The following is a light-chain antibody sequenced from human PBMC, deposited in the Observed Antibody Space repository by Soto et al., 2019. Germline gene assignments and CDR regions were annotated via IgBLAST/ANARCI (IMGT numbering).Light chain of an antibody. CDR1: QSVSRD. CDR3: QHRHN. J-gene: IGKJ3*01. V-gene: IGKV3-11*01. CDR2: DAS. Sequence: DIVLTQSPATLSLSPGERATLSCRASQSVSRDFAWYQQKPGQAPRLLIYDASNRATGIPARFSGSGSGTDFTLTINSLQPEDFAVYYCQHRHNFGTGPKVDFK.